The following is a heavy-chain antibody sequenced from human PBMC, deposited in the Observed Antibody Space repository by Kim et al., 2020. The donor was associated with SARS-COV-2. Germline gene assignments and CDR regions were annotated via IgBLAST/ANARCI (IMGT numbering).Heavy chain of an antibody. CDR2: INQDGSDK. V-gene: IGHV3-7*01. CDR3: GRLQLELRDLWPAATDY. Sequence: GGSLRLSCVASGFTFNNYWMTWVRQAPGKGLEWVGNINQDGSDKSYMASVKGRFTISRDNAKNSMYLQMDSLRADDTAVYFCGRLQLELRDLWPAATDYWGQGILVTGSS. CDR1: GFTFNNYW. J-gene: IGHJ4*02. D-gene: IGHD1-1*01.